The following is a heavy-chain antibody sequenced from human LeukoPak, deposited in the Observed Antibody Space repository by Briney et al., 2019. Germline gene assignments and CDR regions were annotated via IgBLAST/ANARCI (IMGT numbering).Heavy chain of an antibody. CDR1: GFTFSSYS. D-gene: IGHD3-10*01. Sequence: GGSLRLSCATSGFTFSSYSMNWVRQAPGTGLEWVSSISSGSDYIYYADSVKGRFTISRDNAKNLLYLQMTSLRAEDTAVYYCASTNHYYGSGTYDYYFDYWGQGTLLTVSS. CDR2: ISSGSDYI. J-gene: IGHJ4*02. V-gene: IGHV3-21*01. CDR3: ASTNHYYGSGTYDYYFDY.